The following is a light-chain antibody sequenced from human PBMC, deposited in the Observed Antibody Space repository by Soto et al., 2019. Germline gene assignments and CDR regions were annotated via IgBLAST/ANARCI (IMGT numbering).Light chain of an antibody. V-gene: IGLV2-11*01. Sequence: QSVLTQPPSVSGSPGQSVTISCTGSSTNVGIYNYVSWYQEHPGKAPKLIIYDVDKRPSGVPDRFSGSKSGNTASLTISGLQAEDEADYYCCSYAGSYTMLFGGGTKLTVL. J-gene: IGLJ3*02. CDR1: STNVGIYNY. CDR3: CSYAGSYTML. CDR2: DVD.